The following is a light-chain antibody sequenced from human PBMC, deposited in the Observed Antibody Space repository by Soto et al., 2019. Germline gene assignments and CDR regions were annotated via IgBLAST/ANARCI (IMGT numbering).Light chain of an antibody. V-gene: IGKV1-39*01. CDR3: LQSNSNPYT. J-gene: IGKJ2*01. Sequence: DIQMTQSPSSLSASVEDRVTITCRACQTISTYLNWYQQKPGKAPRLLINEASSLISGVPSRFSGSGAGTDFAPTFASLQPEDVSTYDFLQSNSNPYTFGQGTKVEI. CDR2: EAS. CDR1: QTISTY.